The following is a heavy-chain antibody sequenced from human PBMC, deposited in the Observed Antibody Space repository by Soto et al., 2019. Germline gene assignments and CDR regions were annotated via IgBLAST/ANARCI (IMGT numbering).Heavy chain of an antibody. CDR3: ARVLSGSSLFDY. CDR1: GGSIISDY. V-gene: IGHV4-59*01. D-gene: IGHD1-26*01. Sequence: TSETLSLTCTVSGGSIISDYWSWIRQPPGKGLEWIGYISYSGSTNYNPSLKSRVTISVDTSKNQFSLNLSSVTAADTAMYYCARVLSGSSLFDYWGQGTLVTVSS. CDR2: ISYSGST. J-gene: IGHJ4*02.